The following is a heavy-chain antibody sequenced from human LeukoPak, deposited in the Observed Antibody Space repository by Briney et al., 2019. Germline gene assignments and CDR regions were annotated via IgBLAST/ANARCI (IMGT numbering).Heavy chain of an antibody. CDR1: GYTFTSYD. CDR2: MNPNSGNT. D-gene: IGHD3-9*01. CDR3: ARAHPNYDILTGYYTAAGYYGMDV. J-gene: IGHJ6*02. V-gene: IGHV1-8*01. Sequence: ASVKVSCKASGYTFTSYDINWVRQATGQGLEWMGWMNPNSGNTGYAQKFQGRVTMTRNTSISTAYMELSSLRSEDTAVYYCARAHPNYDILTGYYTAAGYYGMDVWGQGTTVTVSS.